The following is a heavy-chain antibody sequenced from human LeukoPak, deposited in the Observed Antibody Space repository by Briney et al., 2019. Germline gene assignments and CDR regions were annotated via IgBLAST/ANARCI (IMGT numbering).Heavy chain of an antibody. CDR2: FYYSGST. Sequence: PSETLSLTCIVSGGSIGSGDYYWSWIRQPPGKGLEWIGYFYYSGSTNYNPSLKSRVTISVDTSKNQFSLKLSSVTAADTAVYYCARWSRVVPAAMSGNHYYYYGMDVWGQGTTVTVSS. CDR3: ARWSRVVPAAMSGNHYYYYGMDV. V-gene: IGHV4-61*08. J-gene: IGHJ6*02. CDR1: GGSIGSGDYY. D-gene: IGHD2-2*01.